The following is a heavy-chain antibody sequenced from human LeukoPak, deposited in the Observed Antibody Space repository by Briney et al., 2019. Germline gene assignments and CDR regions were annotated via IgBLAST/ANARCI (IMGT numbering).Heavy chain of an antibody. CDR3: ARVFEAAGTWNAYDI. V-gene: IGHV3-48*03. D-gene: IGHD6-13*01. J-gene: IGHJ3*02. CDR2: ICSSGSII. Sequence: GGSLRLSCVPPGFILSNYEMNWVRQAPRKGLGWVSYICSSGSIIYYADSLKGPFTISRDNGENSLYLQMNTLRVEGTAVYYCARVFEAAGTWNAYDIWGQGRMVGVCS. CDR1: GFILSNYE.